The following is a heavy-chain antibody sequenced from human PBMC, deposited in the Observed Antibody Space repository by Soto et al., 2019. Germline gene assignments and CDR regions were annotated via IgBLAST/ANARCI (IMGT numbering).Heavy chain of an antibody. J-gene: IGHJ6*03. V-gene: IGHV1-69*02. CDR1: GGTFSSYT. CDR2: IIPILGIA. Sequence: GASVNVSCKASGGTFSSYTISWVRQAPGQGLEWMGRIIPILGIANYAQKFQGRVTITADKSTSTAYMELSSLRSEDTAVYYCATMMGAIVVPAAMANYYYYYMDVWGKGTTVTVSS. CDR3: ATMMGAIVVPAAMANYYYYYMDV. D-gene: IGHD2-2*01.